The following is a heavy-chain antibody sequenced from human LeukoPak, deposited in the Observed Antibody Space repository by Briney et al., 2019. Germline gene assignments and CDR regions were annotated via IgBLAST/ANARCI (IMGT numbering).Heavy chain of an antibody. CDR3: AKDPDYGDYGIEYFQH. CDR1: GFTFSSYG. V-gene: IGHV3-23*01. J-gene: IGHJ1*01. Sequence: PGGSLRLSCAASGFTFSSYGMSWVRQAPGKGLEWVSAISGSGGSTYYADSVKGRFTISRDNSKNTLYLQMNSLRAEDTAVYYCAKDPDYGDYGIEYFQHWGQGTLVAVSS. D-gene: IGHD4-17*01. CDR2: ISGSGGST.